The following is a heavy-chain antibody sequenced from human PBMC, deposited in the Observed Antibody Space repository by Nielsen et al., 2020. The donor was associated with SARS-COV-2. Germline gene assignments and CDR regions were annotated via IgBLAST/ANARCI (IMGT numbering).Heavy chain of an antibody. CDR3: AKAPFPSSSWYPGWFDP. CDR1: GFTFSSYA. D-gene: IGHD6-13*01. CDR2: ISGSGGST. J-gene: IGHJ5*02. Sequence: GSLRLSCAASGFTFSSYAMSWVRQAPGKGLEWVSAISGSGGSTYYADSVKGRFTISRDNSKNTLYLQMNSLRAEDTAVYYCAKAPFPSSSWYPGWFDPWGQGTLVTVSS. V-gene: IGHV3-23*01.